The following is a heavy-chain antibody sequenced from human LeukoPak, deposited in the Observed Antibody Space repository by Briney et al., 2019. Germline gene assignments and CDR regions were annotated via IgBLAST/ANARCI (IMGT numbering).Heavy chain of an antibody. J-gene: IGHJ3*02. V-gene: IGHV1-2*02. CDR2: INPNSGGT. CDR3: ARTRTRSSWYGNDAFDI. D-gene: IGHD6-13*01. Sequence: ASVKVSCKASGYTFTGYYMHWVRQAPGQGLEWMGWINPNSGGTNYAQKFQGRVTMTRDTSISTAYMELSRLRSDDTAVYYCARTRTRSSWYGNDAFDIWGQGTMVTVSS. CDR1: GYTFTGYY.